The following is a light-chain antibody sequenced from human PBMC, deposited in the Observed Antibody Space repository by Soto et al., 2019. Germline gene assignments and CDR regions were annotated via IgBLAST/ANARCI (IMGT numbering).Light chain of an antibody. CDR2: GAS. CDR3: QQSYSTPRT. CDR1: QSIHSL. V-gene: IGKV1-39*01. J-gene: IGKJ1*01. Sequence: DIQMTQSPSSLSASVGDRVTITCRANQSIHSLLNWYQQKPGKAPKLLIYGASSLQSGVPSRFSGSGSGTDFTLTITSLHPEDIATYYCQQSYSTPRTFGQGTKVEIK.